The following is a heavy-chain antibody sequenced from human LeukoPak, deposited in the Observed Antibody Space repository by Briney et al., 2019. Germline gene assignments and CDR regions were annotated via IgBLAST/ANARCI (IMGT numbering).Heavy chain of an antibody. J-gene: IGHJ3*02. V-gene: IGHV4-39*01. Sequence: PSETLSLTCTVSGGSLCRSDYFWGWIRQPPGKGLEWIGSIYYSGSTYYNPSLKSRVTISVDTSKNQFSLKLNSVTAADTAVYYCARHNSGLQLPLDPFDIWGQGTMVTVSS. CDR3: ARHNSGLQLPLDPFDI. CDR2: IYYSGST. CDR1: GGSLCRSDYF. D-gene: IGHD1-1*01.